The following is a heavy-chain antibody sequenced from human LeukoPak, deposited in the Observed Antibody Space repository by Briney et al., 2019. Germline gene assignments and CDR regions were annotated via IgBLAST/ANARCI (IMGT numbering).Heavy chain of an antibody. CDR2: MHYSGDA. J-gene: IGHJ3*02. V-gene: IGHV4-59*08. D-gene: IGHD3-22*01. CDR3: ARHDSSGPYNAFDI. CDR1: GGSFSSYY. Sequence: SETLSLTCTVSGGSFSSYYWTWIRQPPGKGLEWIAYMHYSGDANYNPSLKSRVTISLDTPKNKCSLKLRSVTAADTAMYYCARHDSSGPYNAFDIWGQGTMVTVSS.